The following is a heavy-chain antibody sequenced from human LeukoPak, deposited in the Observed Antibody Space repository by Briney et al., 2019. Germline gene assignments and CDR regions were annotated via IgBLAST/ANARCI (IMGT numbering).Heavy chain of an antibody. CDR3: ARRYCSSVTCYAFDI. J-gene: IGHJ3*02. Sequence: GGSLRLSCAASRFAFNNYAMNWVRQAPGRGLEWVSYIGSSGSTIYYADSVRGRFTISRDNAKNSLYLQMNSLRAEDTAVYYCARRYCSSVTCYAFDIWGQGTMVTVSS. V-gene: IGHV3-48*01. CDR1: RFAFNNYA. D-gene: IGHD2-2*01. CDR2: IGSSGSTI.